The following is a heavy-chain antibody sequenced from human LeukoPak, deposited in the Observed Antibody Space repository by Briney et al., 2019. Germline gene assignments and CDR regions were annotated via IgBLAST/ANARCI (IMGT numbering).Heavy chain of an antibody. D-gene: IGHD2-2*01. CDR3: ARANIVVVPAAMWCEFDP. Sequence: ASVKVSCKASVYTFTSYAMHWVRQAPGQRLEWMGWVNAGNGNTKYSQKFQGRVTITRDTSASTAYMELSSLRSEDTAVYYCARANIVVVPAAMWCEFDPWGQGTLVTVSS. CDR1: VYTFTSYA. CDR2: VNAGNGNT. V-gene: IGHV1-3*01. J-gene: IGHJ5*02.